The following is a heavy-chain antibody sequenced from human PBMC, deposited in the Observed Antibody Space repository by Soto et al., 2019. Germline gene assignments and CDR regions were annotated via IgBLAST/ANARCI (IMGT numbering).Heavy chain of an antibody. D-gene: IGHD3-3*01. J-gene: IGHJ6*03. Sequence: PGGSLRLSCAASGFTFSSYAMSWVRQAPGKGLEWVSAISGSGGSTYYADSVKGRFTISRDNSKNTLYLQMNSLRAEDTAVFYCSKGNDFWSGYYYYMDFWGNGTTVTVSS. CDR1: GFTFSSYA. CDR2: ISGSGGST. V-gene: IGHV3-23*01. CDR3: SKGNDFWSGYYYYMDF.